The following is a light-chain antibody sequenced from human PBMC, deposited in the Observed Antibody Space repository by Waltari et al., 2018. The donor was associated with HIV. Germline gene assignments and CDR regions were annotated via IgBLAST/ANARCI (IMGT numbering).Light chain of an antibody. CDR1: SSNIGSNF. CDR2: RNN. CDR3: AAWDDSLSGKWV. Sequence: QSLLTQQPSASGTPGQRVTISCSGSSSNIGSNFVYWYQQLPGTAPKLLIYRNNQRPSGGPDRFSGSKSGTSASLAISGLRSEDEADFYCAAWDDSLSGKWVFGGGTKLTVL. V-gene: IGLV1-47*01. J-gene: IGLJ3*02.